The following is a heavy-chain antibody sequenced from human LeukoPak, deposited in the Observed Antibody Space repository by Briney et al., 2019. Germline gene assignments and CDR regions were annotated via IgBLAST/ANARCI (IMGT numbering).Heavy chain of an antibody. J-gene: IGHJ4*02. Sequence: PGRSLRLSCTTSGFTFGDYGMSWFRQAPGKGLEWVSFIRSYIYSGATDYAASVRGRFVISRHDSESIAYLQMNSLRTEDTGVYYCARNPHPHCSSVHCPCDSWGQGTPVTVSS. CDR2: IRSYIYSGAT. CDR1: GFTFGDYG. D-gene: IGHD2-2*01. V-gene: IGHV3-49*03. CDR3: ARNPHPHCSSVHCPCDS.